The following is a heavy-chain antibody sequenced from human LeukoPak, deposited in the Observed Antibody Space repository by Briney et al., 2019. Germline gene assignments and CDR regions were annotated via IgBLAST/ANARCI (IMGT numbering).Heavy chain of an antibody. J-gene: IGHJ4*02. Sequence: GGSLRLSCAASGFTFSTYSMNWVRQAPGKGLEWVSYISSSTSTIYYANSVKGRFTISRDNAKNSLYLQMNSLRAEDTAVYYCARDATVYYDFWSGYTTNWGQGTLVTVSS. CDR2: ISSSTSTI. D-gene: IGHD3-3*01. CDR1: GFTFSTYS. V-gene: IGHV3-48*01. CDR3: ARDATVYYDFWSGYTTN.